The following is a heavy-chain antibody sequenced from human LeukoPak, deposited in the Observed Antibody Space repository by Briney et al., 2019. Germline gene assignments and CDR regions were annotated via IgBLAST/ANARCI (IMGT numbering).Heavy chain of an antibody. V-gene: IGHV3-33*01. D-gene: IGHD2-2*01. J-gene: IGHJ6*02. Sequence: GRSLRLSCAASGFTFSSYGMHWVRQAPGKGLEWVAVIWYDGSNKYYADSVKGRFTISRDNSKNTLYLQMNSLRAEDTAVYFRARGGHCSTTSCSNYDGMDVWGQGTTLTVSS. CDR3: ARGGHCSTTSCSNYDGMDV. CDR1: GFTFSSYG. CDR2: IWYDGSNK.